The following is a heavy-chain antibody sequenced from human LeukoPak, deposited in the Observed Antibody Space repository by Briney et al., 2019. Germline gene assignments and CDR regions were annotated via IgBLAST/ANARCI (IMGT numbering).Heavy chain of an antibody. J-gene: IGHJ4*02. CDR2: IWNDGSNN. CDR1: GFTFSSFG. Sequence: GGTLRLSCAASGFTFSSFGMHWVRQAPGKGLEWVAVIWNDGSNNYYADSVKGRFTISRDNAKNTLYLQMNSLRPEDTAVYYCASSMAYNCLDYWGQGTLVTVSS. CDR3: ASSMAYNCLDY. V-gene: IGHV3-33*01. D-gene: IGHD5-24*01.